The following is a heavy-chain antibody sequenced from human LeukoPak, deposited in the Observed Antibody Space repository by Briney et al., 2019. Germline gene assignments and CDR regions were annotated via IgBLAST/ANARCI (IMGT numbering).Heavy chain of an antibody. Sequence: GGSLRLSCAASGFSFSDQYMDWGRQAPGKGLEGVGLTRNKANSYTTEYAASAKGRFTISRDDSRNSLFLQMNSLKTEDTAVYYCVTYYFDSSGYYHDYWGQGTLVTVSS. CDR2: TRNKANSYTT. CDR1: GFSFSDQY. J-gene: IGHJ4*02. CDR3: VTYYFDSSGYYHDY. D-gene: IGHD3-22*01. V-gene: IGHV3-72*01.